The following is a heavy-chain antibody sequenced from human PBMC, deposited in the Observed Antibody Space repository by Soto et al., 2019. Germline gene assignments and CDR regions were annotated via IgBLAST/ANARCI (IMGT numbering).Heavy chain of an antibody. V-gene: IGHV4-59*01. D-gene: IGHD3-22*01. Sequence: SLNRPVSSDCICSSYPSLEQKPPGKGLEWIGYIYSSGSTNYNPSLKSRVTISVDTSKNQFSLNLSSVTAADTAVYYCARDGYYYDSSGYQRVYYFDYWGQGTLVTVSS. CDR3: ARDGYYYDSSGYQRVYYFDY. J-gene: IGHJ4*02. CDR1: SDCICSSY. CDR2: IYSSGST.